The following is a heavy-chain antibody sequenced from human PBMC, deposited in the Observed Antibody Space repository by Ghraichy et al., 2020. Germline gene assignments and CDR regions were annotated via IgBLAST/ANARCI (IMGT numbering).Heavy chain of an antibody. V-gene: IGHV3-74*01. D-gene: IGHD4-17*01. CDR1: GFTFTAYW. Sequence: GSLRLSCAASGFTFTAYWMHWVRQAPGRGLMWLSRVNNDGGSTTYADSVKGRFTISRDNAKNMLYLQMNSLRAEDTAVYYCATGGNGDFDFWGQGTLVTVSS. CDR2: VNNDGGST. CDR3: ATGGNGDFDF. J-gene: IGHJ4*02.